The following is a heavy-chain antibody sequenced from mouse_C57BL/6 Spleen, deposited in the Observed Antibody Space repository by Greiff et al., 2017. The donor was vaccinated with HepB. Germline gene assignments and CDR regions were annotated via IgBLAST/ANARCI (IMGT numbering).Heavy chain of an antibody. V-gene: IGHV2-9*01. D-gene: IGHD2-3*01. CDR3: AKHRSDDGYPHWYFDV. J-gene: IGHJ1*03. CDR1: GFSLTSYG. CDR2: IWGGGST. Sequence: VQLQQSGPGLVAPSQSLSITCTVSGFSLTSYGVDWVRQPPGKGLEWLGVIWGGGSTNYNSALMSRLSISKDNSKSQVFLKMNSLQTDDTAMYYCAKHRSDDGYPHWYFDVWGTGTTVTVSS.